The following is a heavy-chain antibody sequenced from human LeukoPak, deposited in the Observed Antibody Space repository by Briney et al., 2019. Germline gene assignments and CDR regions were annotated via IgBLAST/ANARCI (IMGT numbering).Heavy chain of an antibody. Sequence: PGRSLRLSCAASGFTFSTYGMHCVRQAPGKGPEWVAVISSDGSNKYYADSAKGRFTISRGNSKNTLYLQMNSLRAEDTAVYYCAKPPLYCNSPSCYVDYWGQGTLVTVSS. D-gene: IGHD2-2*01. V-gene: IGHV3-30*18. CDR3: AKPPLYCNSPSCYVDY. J-gene: IGHJ4*02. CDR1: GFTFSTYG. CDR2: ISSDGSNK.